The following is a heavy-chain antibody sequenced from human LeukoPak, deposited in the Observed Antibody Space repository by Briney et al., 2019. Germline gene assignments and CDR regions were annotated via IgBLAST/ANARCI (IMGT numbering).Heavy chain of an antibody. CDR2: INGDNGNT. J-gene: IGHJ4*01. CDR1: GYTITSYA. Sequence: ASVKVSCKASGYTITSYAIHWVRQAPGQRLEWMGWINGDNGNTKYSQKFQGRVTITGDASASTAYMELSSLRSEDTAVFYCARTGSSRWHGDHYYFDYWGQEPWSPSPQ. D-gene: IGHD6-13*01. CDR3: ARTGSSRWHGDHYYFDY. V-gene: IGHV1-3*01.